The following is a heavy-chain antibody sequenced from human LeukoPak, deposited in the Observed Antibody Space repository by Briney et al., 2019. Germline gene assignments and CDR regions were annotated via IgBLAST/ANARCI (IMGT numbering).Heavy chain of an antibody. CDR2: FGIAGDT. Sequence: GGSLRLSCAASGFTFTDYDLHWVRQPPGKGPEWVSVFGIAGDTYYADSVKGRFTISRDVAKNSLYLQMNNLRAGDTAVYYCVRTNGGTYYDYWGQGTLVTVSS. V-gene: IGHV3-13*01. CDR1: GFTFTDYD. J-gene: IGHJ4*02. CDR3: VRTNGGTYYDY. D-gene: IGHD1-26*01.